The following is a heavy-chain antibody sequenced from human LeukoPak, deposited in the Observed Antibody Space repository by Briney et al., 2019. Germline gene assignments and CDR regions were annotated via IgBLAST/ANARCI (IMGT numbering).Heavy chain of an antibody. J-gene: IGHJ4*02. CDR2: IYGGGST. CDR1: GFTVSSNY. Sequence: GGSLRLSCAASGFTVSSNYMSWVRQAPGKGLEWVSVIYGGGSTYYADSVKGRFTISRDNSKNTLYLQMNSLRAEDTAVYYCARYSGSYYYFDYWGQGTLVTVSS. V-gene: IGHV3-53*01. D-gene: IGHD1-26*01. CDR3: ARYSGSYYYFDY.